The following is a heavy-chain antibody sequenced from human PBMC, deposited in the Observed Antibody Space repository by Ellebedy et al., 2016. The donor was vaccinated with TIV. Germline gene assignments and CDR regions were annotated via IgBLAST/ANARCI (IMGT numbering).Heavy chain of an antibody. CDR2: ISGSGGST. D-gene: IGHD3-3*01. J-gene: IGHJ4*02. CDR3: ARTYYDFWSGFSAPYYFEY. CDR1: GFIFSTYA. Sequence: GESLKISCVASGFIFSTYAMSWVRQAPGKGLEWVSVISGSGGSTYYADSVKGRFTISRDNSKNTLYLQMNSLRAEDTAVYYCARTYYDFWSGFSAPYYFEYWGQGTLVTVSS. V-gene: IGHV3-23*01.